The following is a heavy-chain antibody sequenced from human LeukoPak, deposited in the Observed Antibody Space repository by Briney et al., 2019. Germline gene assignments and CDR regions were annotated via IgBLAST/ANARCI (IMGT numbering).Heavy chain of an antibody. CDR3: ARRDQGGSGWDVSNWFDP. V-gene: IGHV4-59*11. CDR1: GGSISGHY. CDR2: IRYTGTT. Sequence: PSETLSLTCTLSGGSISGHYWSWIRQPPGKGLEWIGYIRYTGTTNYNPSLKGRVTMSVDTSKNQFSLKLSSVTAADTAVYYCARRDQGGSGWDVSNWFDPWGQGTLVTVSS. J-gene: IGHJ5*02. D-gene: IGHD6-19*01.